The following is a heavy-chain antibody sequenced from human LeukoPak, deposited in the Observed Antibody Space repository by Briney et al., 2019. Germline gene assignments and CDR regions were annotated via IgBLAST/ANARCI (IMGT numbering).Heavy chain of an antibody. D-gene: IGHD3-22*01. V-gene: IGHV1-18*01. J-gene: IGHJ3*01. CDR1: GYTFSSYG. CDR3: ARAPRVRYYYYSSGRADAFDG. Sequence: GVSVNVSCKASGYTFSSYGISGVRRAPGQGRVGRGGISAYRGNTNYAQQHQGRVTMTTDASTSTAYLELRSLRSEDTAVYYCARAPRVRYYYYSSGRADAFDGSGQGTMVTVSS. CDR2: ISAYRGNT.